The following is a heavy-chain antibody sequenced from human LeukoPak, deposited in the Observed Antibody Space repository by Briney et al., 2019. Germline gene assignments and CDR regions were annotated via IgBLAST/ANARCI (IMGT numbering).Heavy chain of an antibody. CDR1: GYAFTSYG. CDR3: AVYYYDSSGYYGSFDY. D-gene: IGHD3-22*01. CDR2: ISAYNGNT. V-gene: IGHV1-18*01. J-gene: IGHJ4*02. Sequence: GASVKVSCKASGYAFTSYGISWVRQAPGQGLEWMGWISAYNGNTNYAQKLQGRVTMTTDTSTSTAYMELRSLRSDDTAVYHCAVYYYDSSGYYGSFDYWGQGTLVTVSS.